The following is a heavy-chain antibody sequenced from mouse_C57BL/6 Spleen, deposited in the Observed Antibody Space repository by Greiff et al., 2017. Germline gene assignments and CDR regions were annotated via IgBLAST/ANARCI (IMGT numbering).Heavy chain of an antibody. D-gene: IGHD4-1*01. CDR1: GYSITSGYY. V-gene: IGHV3-6*01. CDR3: AREETGNYAMDY. Sequence: EVKLMESGPGLVKPSQSLSLTCSVTGYSITSGYYWNWIRQFPGNKLEWMGYISYDGSNNYNPSLKNRISITRDTSKNHFFLKLNSVTTEDTATYYCAREETGNYAMDYWGQGTSVTVSS. J-gene: IGHJ4*01. CDR2: ISYDGSN.